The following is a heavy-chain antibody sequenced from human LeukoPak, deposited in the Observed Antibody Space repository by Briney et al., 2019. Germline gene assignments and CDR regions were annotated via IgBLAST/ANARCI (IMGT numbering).Heavy chain of an antibody. J-gene: IGHJ4*02. V-gene: IGHV4-59*08. D-gene: IGHD7-27*01. CDR1: GGSISSYY. Sequence: SETLSLTCTVSGGSISSYYWSWIRQPPGKGLEWIGYIYYSGSTNYDPSLKSRVTISVDTSKNQFSLKLSSVTAADTAVYYCARLLTGEDYWGQGTLVTVSS. CDR3: ARLLTGEDY. CDR2: IYYSGST.